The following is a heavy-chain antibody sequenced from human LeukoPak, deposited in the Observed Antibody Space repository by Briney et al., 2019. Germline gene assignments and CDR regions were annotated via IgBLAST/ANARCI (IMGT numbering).Heavy chain of an antibody. Sequence: GGSLRLSCAASGFTFSGYAMSWVRQAPGKGLEWVSAISGSGGSTYYADSVKGRFTISRDNSKNTLYLQKNSLRAEDTAVYYCAKDTRYCSGGSCYGPVDYWGQGTLVTVSS. CDR1: GFTFSGYA. CDR2: ISGSGGST. D-gene: IGHD2-15*01. J-gene: IGHJ4*02. CDR3: AKDTRYCSGGSCYGPVDY. V-gene: IGHV3-23*01.